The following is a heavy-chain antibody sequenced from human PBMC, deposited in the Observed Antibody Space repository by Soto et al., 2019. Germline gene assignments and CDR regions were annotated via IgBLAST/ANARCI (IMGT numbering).Heavy chain of an antibody. D-gene: IGHD5-12*01. V-gene: IGHV4-31*03. J-gene: IGHJ6*02. CDR1: GGSISSGGYY. Sequence: SETLSLTCTVSGGSISSGGYYWSWIRQHPEKGLEWIGYIYYSGSTYYNPSLKSRLAISVDTSKNQFSLKLSSVTAADTAVYYCARARALVATPYSYGLVVWGQGTTVTVSS. CDR3: ARARALVATPYSYGLVV. CDR2: IYYSGST.